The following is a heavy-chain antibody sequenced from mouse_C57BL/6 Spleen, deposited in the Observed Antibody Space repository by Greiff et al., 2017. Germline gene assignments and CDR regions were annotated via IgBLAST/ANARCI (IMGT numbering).Heavy chain of an antibody. CDR1: GYAFSSSW. J-gene: IGHJ3*01. D-gene: IGHD1-1*01. CDR3: ARELPWFAY. Sequence: QVQLKESGPELVKPGASVKISRKASGYAFSSSWMNWVKQRPGKGLEWIGRIYPGDGDTNYNGKFKGKATLTADKSSSTAYMQLSSLTSEDSAVYFCARELPWFAYWGQGTLVTVSA. V-gene: IGHV1-82*01. CDR2: IYPGDGDT.